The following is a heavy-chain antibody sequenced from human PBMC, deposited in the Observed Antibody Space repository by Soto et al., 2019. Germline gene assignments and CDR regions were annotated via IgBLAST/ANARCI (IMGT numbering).Heavy chain of an antibody. CDR2: ISYDGSNK. V-gene: IGHV3-30*18. Sequence: ESGGGVVQPGRSLRLSCAASGFTFSSYGMHWVRQAPGKGLEWVAVISYDGSNKYYADSVKGRFTISRDNSKNTLYLQMNSLRAEDTAVYYCAKPPPYYYDSSGYYPGSWGQGTLVTVSS. CDR3: AKPPPYYYDSSGYYPGS. CDR1: GFTFSSYG. D-gene: IGHD3-22*01. J-gene: IGHJ4*02.